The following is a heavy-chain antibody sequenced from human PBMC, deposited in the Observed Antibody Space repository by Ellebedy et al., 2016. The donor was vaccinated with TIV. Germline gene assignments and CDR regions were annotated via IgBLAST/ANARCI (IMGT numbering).Heavy chain of an antibody. CDR1: GYTFTTYD. D-gene: IGHD4-17*01. CDR2: MNPDNDKA. J-gene: IGHJ6*02. CDR3: ARGLGDYAYMEYYYGMDV. Sequence: ASVKVSXKASGYTFTTYDINWVRQATGQGLEWMGWMNPDNDKAGSAQKFQGRVTMTKNTSINTVYMELSSLTSEDTAVYYCARGLGDYAYMEYYYGMDVWGQGTTVTVSS. V-gene: IGHV1-8*01.